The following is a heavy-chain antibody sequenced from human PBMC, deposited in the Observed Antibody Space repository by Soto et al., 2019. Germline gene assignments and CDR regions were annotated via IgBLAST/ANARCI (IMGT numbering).Heavy chain of an antibody. J-gene: IGHJ6*02. CDR3: ARGRDFSYYYYYYGMDV. Sequence: SETLSLTCAVYGGSFSGYYWSWIRQPPGKGLEWIGEINHSGSTNYNPSLKSRVTISVDTSKNQFSLKLSSVTAADTAVYYCARGRDFSYYYYYYGMDVWGQGTTVTVSS. V-gene: IGHV4-34*01. CDR1: GGSFSGYY. CDR2: INHSGST.